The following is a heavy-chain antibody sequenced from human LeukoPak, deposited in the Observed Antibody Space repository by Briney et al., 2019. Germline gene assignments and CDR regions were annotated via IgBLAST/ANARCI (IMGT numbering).Heavy chain of an antibody. J-gene: IGHJ3*01. V-gene: IGHV4-59*01. CDR2: IYYTGST. Sequence: PSETLSLTCTVSGASISNYYWSWIRQPPGKGLEWIGYIYYTGSTNYNPSLKSRVTRSLDTSKNQFSMKVHCETASDTAVYYCVRDVYGSVWGQGTVVTVSS. D-gene: IGHD3-16*01. CDR3: VRDVYGSV. CDR1: GASISNYY.